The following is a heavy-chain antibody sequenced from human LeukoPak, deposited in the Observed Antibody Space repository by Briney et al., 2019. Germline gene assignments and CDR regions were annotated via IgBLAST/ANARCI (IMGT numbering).Heavy chain of an antibody. CDR2: IKSDGSST. CDR1: GFTFRSYW. CDR3: ARISTMVRHY. Sequence: GGSLRLSCAVSGFTFRSYWMHRVRQAPGEGLVWVSSIKSDGSSTTYADSVKGRFTISRDNAENTLYLQMNSLRVEDTAVYYCARISTMVRHYWGQGTLVTVSS. D-gene: IGHD3-10*01. J-gene: IGHJ4*02. V-gene: IGHV3-74*03.